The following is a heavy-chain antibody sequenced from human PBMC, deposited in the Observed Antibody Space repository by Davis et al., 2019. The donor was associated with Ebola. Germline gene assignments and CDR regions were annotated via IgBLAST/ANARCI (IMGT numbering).Heavy chain of an antibody. J-gene: IGHJ4*02. V-gene: IGHV4-59*01. D-gene: IGHD6-19*01. Sequence: SETLSLTCTVSGGSISTSYWTCIRQPPGKRLKSNRYVYYSGSTNYNASLKSRVTISVDTSKNQFSLKLSSVTAADTAVYYCSRVGGYSSGWSDYWGQGTLVTVSS. CDR3: SRVGGYSSGWSDY. CDR2: VYYSGST. CDR1: GGSISTSY.